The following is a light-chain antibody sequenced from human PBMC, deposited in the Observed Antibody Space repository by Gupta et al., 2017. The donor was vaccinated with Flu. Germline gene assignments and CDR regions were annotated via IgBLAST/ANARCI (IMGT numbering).Light chain of an antibody. CDR2: GAS. CDR3: QQYVSSPFS. J-gene: IGKJ3*01. CDR1: QRVRDNY. Sequence: GTLSLFPGEGVTFLCRASQRVRDNYLAWYRQKPGQAPRRLIYGASSRAAGIPDRFSGGGSETXFTITIXRLEPEDFAVYFCQQYVSSPFSFGXGTRVDV. V-gene: IGKV3-20*01.